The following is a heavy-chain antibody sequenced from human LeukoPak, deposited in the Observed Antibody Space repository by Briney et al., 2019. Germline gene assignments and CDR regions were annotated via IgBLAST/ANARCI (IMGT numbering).Heavy chain of an antibody. D-gene: IGHD3-16*01. Sequence: ASVKVSCKSSGYSFRRNGISWVRQAPGQGLEWVAWISANSGNTNYAQNFQDRVTLTTDTSTSKAYMELRSLRSDDTAVYYCARDVNYAFDYWGQGTLVTVSS. J-gene: IGHJ4*02. CDR3: ARDVNYAFDY. V-gene: IGHV1-18*01. CDR1: GYSFRRNG. CDR2: ISANSGNT.